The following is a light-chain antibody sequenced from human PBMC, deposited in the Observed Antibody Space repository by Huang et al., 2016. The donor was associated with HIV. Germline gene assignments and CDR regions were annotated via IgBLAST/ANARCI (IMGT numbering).Light chain of an antibody. V-gene: IGKV1-27*01. CDR1: QDISNF. Sequence: DVQMTQSPSSLSASVGDRVTITCRASQDISNFLAWYQQKPGGVPKLLIHAVSILQSGVPSRFSGSVSGTFFTLTISSLQPEDVALYFCQKYDSAPRTFGQGTKVEIK. CDR2: AVS. J-gene: IGKJ1*01. CDR3: QKYDSAPRT.